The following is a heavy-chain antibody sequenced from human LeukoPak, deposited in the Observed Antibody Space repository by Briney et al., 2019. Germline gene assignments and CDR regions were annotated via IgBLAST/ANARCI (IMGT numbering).Heavy chain of an antibody. CDR3: ARRQDSSGYSDAFDI. J-gene: IGHJ3*02. CDR2: IYPGDSDT. CDR1: GYSFTNYW. V-gene: IGHV5-51*01. Sequence: RGESLKISCKGSGYSFTNYWIGWVRQLPGKGLEWMGIIYPGDSDTRYSPSFQGQVTISADKSISTAYLQWSSLKASDTAMYYCARRQDSSGYSDAFDIWGQGTMVSVSS. D-gene: IGHD3-22*01.